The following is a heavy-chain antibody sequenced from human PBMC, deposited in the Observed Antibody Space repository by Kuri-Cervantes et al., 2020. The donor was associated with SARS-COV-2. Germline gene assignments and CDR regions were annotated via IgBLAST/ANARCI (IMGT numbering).Heavy chain of an antibody. CDR3: ARDLGGSNYGGGDY. D-gene: IGHD4-23*01. CDR1: GGYISSGSYY. V-gene: IGHV4-61*02. Sequence: LRLSCTVSGGYISSGSYYWSWIRQPAGKGLEWIGRIYTSGSTNYSPPLKSRVTISVDTSKNQFSLKLSSVTAADTAVYYCARDLGGSNYGGGDYWGQGTLVTVSS. CDR2: IYTSGST. J-gene: IGHJ4*02.